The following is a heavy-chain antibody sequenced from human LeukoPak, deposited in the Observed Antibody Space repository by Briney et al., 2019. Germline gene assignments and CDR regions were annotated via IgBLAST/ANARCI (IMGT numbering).Heavy chain of an antibody. CDR3: ARDGSIAAAGTYEYYYYYYYMDV. J-gene: IGHJ6*03. CDR2: INPNSGGT. CDR1: GYTFTGYY. D-gene: IGHD6-13*01. Sequence: GASVKVSCKASGYTFTGYYMHWVRQAPGQGLEWMGRINPNSGGTNYAQKFQGRVTMTRDTSISTAYTELSRLRSDDTAVYYCARDGSIAAAGTYEYYYYYYYMDVWGKGTTVTVSS. V-gene: IGHV1-2*06.